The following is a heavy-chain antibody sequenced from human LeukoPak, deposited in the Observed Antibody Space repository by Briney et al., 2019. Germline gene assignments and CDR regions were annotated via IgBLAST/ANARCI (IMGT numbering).Heavy chain of an antibody. V-gene: IGHV3-30*18. J-gene: IGHJ4*02. D-gene: IGHD3-22*01. Sequence: SGGSLRLSCAASGFTFSSYGMHWVRQAPGKGLEWVAVISYDGSNKYYADSVKGRFTISRDNSKNTLYLQMNSLRAEDTAVYYCANVDYYDSRDPDYWGQGTLVTVSS. CDR1: GFTFSSYG. CDR2: ISYDGSNK. CDR3: ANVDYYDSRDPDY.